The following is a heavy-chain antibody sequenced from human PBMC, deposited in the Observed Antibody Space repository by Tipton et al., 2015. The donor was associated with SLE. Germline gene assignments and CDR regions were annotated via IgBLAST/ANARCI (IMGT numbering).Heavy chain of an antibody. CDR3: ARELGIVGGTGYYYGMDV. V-gene: IGHV3-30*02. CDR2: IRADGSNK. J-gene: IGHJ6*02. D-gene: IGHD1-26*01. CDR1: GFTYSGYA. Sequence: SLRLSCAASGFTYSGYAMHWVRQAPGKGLEWVAFIRADGSNKDYADSVKGRFTISRDNSKNTLYLQMNRLRVEDTAVYYCARELGIVGGTGYYYGMDVWGQGTTVTVSS.